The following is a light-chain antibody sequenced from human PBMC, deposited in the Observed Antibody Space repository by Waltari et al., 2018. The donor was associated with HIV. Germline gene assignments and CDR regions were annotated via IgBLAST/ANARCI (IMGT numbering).Light chain of an antibody. CDR3: QQYGSSPLT. V-gene: IGKV3-20*01. J-gene: IGKJ4*01. CDR2: GAS. Sequence: ELLLTQSQGTLSLSPGERATHSCRASQSVSSSYLAWYQQKPGQAPRLLIYGASSRATGIPDRFSGSGSGTDFTLTISRLEPEDFAVYYCQQYGSSPLTFGGGTKVEIK. CDR1: QSVSSSY.